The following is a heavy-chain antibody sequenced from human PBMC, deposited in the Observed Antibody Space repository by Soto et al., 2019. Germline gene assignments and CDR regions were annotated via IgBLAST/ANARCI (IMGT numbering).Heavy chain of an antibody. CDR2: ISAYNGNT. D-gene: IGHD6-13*01. CDR3: ARINSPWGSSQRGGWFDP. J-gene: IGHJ5*02. V-gene: IGHV1-18*01. CDR1: GYTFTIYD. Sequence: ASVKVSCKASGYTFTIYDIYWLRQSPGQGHEWMGWISAYNGNTNYAQKLQGRVTMTTDTSTSTAYMELRSLRSDDTAVYYCARINSPWGSSQRGGWFDPWGQGTLVTVSS.